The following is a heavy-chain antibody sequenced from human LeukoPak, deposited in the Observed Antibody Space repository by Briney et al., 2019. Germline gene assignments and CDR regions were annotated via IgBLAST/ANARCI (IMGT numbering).Heavy chain of an antibody. CDR2: ISAYNRNT. CDR1: GYTFTTYG. Sequence: ASVKVSCKASGYTFTTYGIAWARQAPGQGLEWMGWISAYNRNTNYAQKFQGRLTMTRDMSTSTVYMELSSLRSEDTAVYYCARVGPSNYYDSSEYFQHWGQGTLVTVSS. CDR3: ARVGPSNYYDSSEYFQH. J-gene: IGHJ1*01. D-gene: IGHD3-22*01. V-gene: IGHV1-18*01.